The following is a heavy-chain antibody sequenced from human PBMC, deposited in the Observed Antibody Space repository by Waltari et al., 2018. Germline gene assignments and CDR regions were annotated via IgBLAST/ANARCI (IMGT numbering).Heavy chain of an antibody. CDR3: AREGNWNDIYYFDY. Sequence: EVKKPGSSVKVSCKASGGTFRSYATCCVRRAPGQVLEWMGRIIPIFGTANYAQKFQGRVTITADESTSTAYMELSSLRSEDTAVYYCAREGNWNDIYYFDYWGQGTLVTVSS. D-gene: IGHD1-1*01. CDR2: IIPIFGTA. V-gene: IGHV1-69*15. J-gene: IGHJ4*02. CDR1: GGTFRSYA.